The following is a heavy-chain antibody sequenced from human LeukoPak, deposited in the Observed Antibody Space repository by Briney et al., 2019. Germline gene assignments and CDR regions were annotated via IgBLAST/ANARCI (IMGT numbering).Heavy chain of an antibody. CDR1: GFTFSDYN. D-gene: IGHD6-6*01. CDR2: ISSSGTNI. J-gene: IGHJ6*03. V-gene: IGHV3-11*04. Sequence: GESLTLSCAASGFTFSDYNMLWLRQAPGKGLEWVAYISSSGTNIYYADPVQGRFTLSRDNAKNPLILQMNSLRGEDTGVYYCARDKYYMDVWGKGTTVTVS. CDR3: ARDKYYMDV.